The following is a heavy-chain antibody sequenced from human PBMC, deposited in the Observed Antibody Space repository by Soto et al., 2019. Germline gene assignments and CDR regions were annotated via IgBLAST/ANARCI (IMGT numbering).Heavy chain of an antibody. D-gene: IGHD2-2*01. CDR3: ARDFKRVSLRRTSIYYYFGMDV. CDR2: ISGSGGTT. J-gene: IGHJ6*02. CDR1: GFTFSNYA. Sequence: PGGSLRLSCAASGFTFSNYAMNWVRQAPGKGLEWVSGISGSGGTTYYGDSVKGRFTISGDNSNNTLYLQMNSLRAEDTALYYCARDFKRVSLRRTSIYYYFGMDVWGQGTTVTVSS. V-gene: IGHV3-23*01.